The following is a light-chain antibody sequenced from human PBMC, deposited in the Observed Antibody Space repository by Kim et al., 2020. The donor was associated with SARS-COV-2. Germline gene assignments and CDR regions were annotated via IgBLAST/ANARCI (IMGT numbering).Light chain of an antibody. Sequence: DIQMTQSPSTLSASVGDRVTITCRASQSIDIWLAWYQQKPGKVPKLLIYKASTLESGVPSRFSGSGSGTEFTLTISSLKPDDFATYYCQQYKSASAFGQGTKVDIK. CDR3: QQYKSASA. CDR1: QSIDIW. J-gene: IGKJ1*01. V-gene: IGKV1-5*03. CDR2: KAS.